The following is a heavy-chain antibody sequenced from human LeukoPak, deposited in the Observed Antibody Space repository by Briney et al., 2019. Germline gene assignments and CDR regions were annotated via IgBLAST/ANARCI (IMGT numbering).Heavy chain of an antibody. D-gene: IGHD1/OR15-1a*01. CDR3: ASSNNNLPRTLDY. Sequence: GGSLRLSCAASGFTFSSYAMSWVRQAPGKGLEWVPAISGSGGSTYYADSVKGRFTISRDNSKNTLYLQMDSLRAEDTAVYYCASSNNNLPRTLDYWGQGTLVTVSS. J-gene: IGHJ4*02. V-gene: IGHV3-23*01. CDR2: ISGSGGST. CDR1: GFTFSSYA.